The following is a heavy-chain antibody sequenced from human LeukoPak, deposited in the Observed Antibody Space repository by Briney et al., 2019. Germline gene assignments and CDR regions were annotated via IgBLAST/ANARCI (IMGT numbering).Heavy chain of an antibody. Sequence: GWSLRLSCAASGFTFSIHGMNWVRQAPGEGLEWVSYIINSGDTVYYTDSVQGRFTISRDNARNSLFLQMNSLRDEDTAVYYCARVGRGVYGMDVWGQGTTVTVSS. V-gene: IGHV3-48*02. CDR1: GFTFSIHG. CDR3: ARVGRGVYGMDV. D-gene: IGHD3-10*01. J-gene: IGHJ6*02. CDR2: IINSGDTV.